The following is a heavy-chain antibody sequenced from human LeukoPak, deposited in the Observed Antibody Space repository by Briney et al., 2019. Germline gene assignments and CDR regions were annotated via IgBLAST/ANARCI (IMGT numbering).Heavy chain of an antibody. CDR2: INHSGST. J-gene: IGHJ5*02. Sequence: PSETLSPTCAVYGGSFSGYFWSWIRQPPGKGLEWIGEINHSGSTNYNPSLKSRVTISLDTSKNQFSLKLSSVTAADTAVYYCAVGSGSSTPANWFDPWGQGTLVTVSS. CDR1: GGSFSGYF. CDR3: AVGSGSSTPANWFDP. V-gene: IGHV4-34*01. D-gene: IGHD3-10*01.